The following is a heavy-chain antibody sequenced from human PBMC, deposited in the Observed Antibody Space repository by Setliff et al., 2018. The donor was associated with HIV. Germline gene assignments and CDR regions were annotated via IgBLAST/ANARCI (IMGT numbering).Heavy chain of an antibody. J-gene: IGHJ2*01. CDR3: ARHDGTYCGGDCYLLGYFDL. V-gene: IGHV4-59*08. CDR1: GGSITGHY. Sequence: SETLSLTCTVSGGSITGHYWSWIRQPPGKGLEWIGYIHYSGSSNYNPSLKSRVTISKDTSKNQFSLKLSSVTAADTAVYYCARHDGTYCGGDCYLLGYFDLWGRGTLVTVSS. CDR2: IHYSGSS. D-gene: IGHD2-21*02.